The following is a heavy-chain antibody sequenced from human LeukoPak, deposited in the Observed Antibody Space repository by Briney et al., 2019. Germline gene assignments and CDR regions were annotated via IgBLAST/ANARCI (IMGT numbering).Heavy chain of an antibody. CDR3: ASVYLYGMDV. D-gene: IGHD2-8*01. V-gene: IGHV1-46*01. J-gene: IGHJ6*02. Sequence: GASEKVSCKASGYSLTTYYMHWVRQAPGQGLEWMAIINPSGGGTKYAQKFQGRVTMTRDTPTNTVYMGLSSLRTEDTAVYYCASVYLYGMDVWGQGTTVTVSS. CDR2: INPSGGGT. CDR1: GYSLTTYY.